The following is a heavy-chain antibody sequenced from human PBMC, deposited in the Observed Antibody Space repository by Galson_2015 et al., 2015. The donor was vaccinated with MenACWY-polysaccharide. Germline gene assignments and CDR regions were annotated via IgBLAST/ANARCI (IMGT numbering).Heavy chain of an antibody. J-gene: IGHJ4*02. V-gene: IGHV1-69*04. D-gene: IGHD5-24*01. CDR2: IIPILGIA. CDR1: GGTFSSYA. Sequence: SVKVSCKASGGTFSSYAISWVRQAPGQGLEWMGRIIPILGIANYAQKFQGRVTITADKSTSTAYMELSSLRSEDTAVYYCAVSAPGSARDGYNFHDPYFGRQRALDYWGQGTLVTVSS. CDR3: AVSAPGSARDGYNFHDPYFGRQRALDY.